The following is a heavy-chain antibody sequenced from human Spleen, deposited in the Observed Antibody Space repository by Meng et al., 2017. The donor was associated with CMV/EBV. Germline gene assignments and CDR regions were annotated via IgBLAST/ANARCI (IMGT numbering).Heavy chain of an antibody. CDR3: ARVGTLRGYCSSTSCHIDY. Sequence: GGSLRLSCGVSGFTFRSYDMIWVRQAPGKGLEWVSYISYSGNTIHYADSMKGRFTISRDNAKNSLFLQMNSLRVEDTAVYYCARVGTLRGYCSSTSCHIDYWGQGALVTVSS. V-gene: IGHV3-48*03. D-gene: IGHD2-2*01. CDR1: GFTFRSYD. CDR2: ISYSGNTI. J-gene: IGHJ4*02.